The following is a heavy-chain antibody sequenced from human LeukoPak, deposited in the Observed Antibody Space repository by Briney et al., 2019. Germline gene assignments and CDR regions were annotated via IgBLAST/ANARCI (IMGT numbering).Heavy chain of an antibody. CDR2: IYYSGST. CDR1: GGSISSSSYY. J-gene: IGHJ4*02. D-gene: IGHD3-22*01. Sequence: PSETLSLTCTVSGGSISSSSYYWGWIRQPPGKGLEWIGSIYYSGSTYSNPSLGSRVTISVDTSKNQFSLKLSSVTAADTAVYYCARHAYSENSAYYKRPLACWGQGTLVTVSS. CDR3: ARHAYSENSAYYKRPLAC. V-gene: IGHV4-39*01.